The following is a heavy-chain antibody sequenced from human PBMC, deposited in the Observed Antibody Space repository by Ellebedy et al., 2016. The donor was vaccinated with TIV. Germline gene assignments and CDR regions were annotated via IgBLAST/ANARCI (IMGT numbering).Heavy chain of an antibody. J-gene: IGHJ5*02. V-gene: IGHV3-7*03. Sequence: GGSLRLSXAASGFTFSSYWMSWVRQAPGKGLEWVANIKQDGSEKYYVDSVKGRFTISRDNAKNSLYLQMNSLRAEDTAVYYCAKDRVGRHFNWFDPWGQGTLVTVSS. D-gene: IGHD1-26*01. CDR2: IKQDGSEK. CDR1: GFTFSSYW. CDR3: AKDRVGRHFNWFDP.